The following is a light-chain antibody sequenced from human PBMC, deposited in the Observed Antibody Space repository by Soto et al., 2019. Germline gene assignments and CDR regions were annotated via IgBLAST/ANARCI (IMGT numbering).Light chain of an antibody. CDR3: QQYNNWPPRWT. CDR1: QSVSSN. Sequence: EIVMTQSPATLSVSPGERATLSCRASQSVSSNLAWYQQKPGQAPRLLIYGASTRATGIPARFSGSGSGTEFTITISSLQSEDFADYYCQQYNNWPPRWTFGQGTKVEIK. CDR2: GAS. V-gene: IGKV3-15*01. J-gene: IGKJ1*01.